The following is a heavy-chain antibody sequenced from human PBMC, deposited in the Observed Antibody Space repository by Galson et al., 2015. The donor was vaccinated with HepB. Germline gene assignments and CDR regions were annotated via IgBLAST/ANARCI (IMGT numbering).Heavy chain of an antibody. D-gene: IGHD1-26*01. CDR1: GFTFSSYS. CDR3: ARVMYAVGPTHGAGADY. V-gene: IGHV3-48*01. CDR2: ISSSSSPI. J-gene: IGHJ4*02. Sequence: SLRLSCAASGFTFSSYSMNWVRQAPGKGLEWVSSISSSSSPIYYADSVKGRFTISRDNAKNSLNLQMNSLRAEDTAVYYCARVMYAVGPTHGAGADYWGQGTLVTVSS.